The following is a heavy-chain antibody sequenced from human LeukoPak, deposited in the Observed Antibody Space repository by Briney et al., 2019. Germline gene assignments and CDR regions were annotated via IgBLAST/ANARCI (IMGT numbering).Heavy chain of an antibody. Sequence: GGSLRLSCAASGFTFSSYEMNWVRQAPGKGLEWVSYITGSGSTIYYADSVKGRFTISRDNAKNSLYLQMNTLRAEDTAVYYCARAIVDSGSYWLLAWSLDYWGQGTLVTVSS. CDR3: ARAIVDSGSYWLLAWSLDY. CDR2: ITGSGSTI. D-gene: IGHD1-26*01. CDR1: GFTFSSYE. V-gene: IGHV3-48*03. J-gene: IGHJ4*02.